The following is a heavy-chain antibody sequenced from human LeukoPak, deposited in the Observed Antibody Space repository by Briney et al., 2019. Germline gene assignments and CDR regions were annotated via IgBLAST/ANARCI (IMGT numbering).Heavy chain of an antibody. J-gene: IGHJ6*02. D-gene: IGHD3-3*01. V-gene: IGHV4-31*03. CDR1: GGSISSGGYY. CDR2: IYYSGST. Sequence: PSETLSLTCTVSGGSISSGGYYWSWIRQHPGKGLEWIGYIYYSGSTYYNPSLKSRVTISVDTSKNQFSLKLSSVTAADTALYYCARDPRYDFWSGYPYGMDVWGQGTTVTVSS. CDR3: ARDPRYDFWSGYPYGMDV.